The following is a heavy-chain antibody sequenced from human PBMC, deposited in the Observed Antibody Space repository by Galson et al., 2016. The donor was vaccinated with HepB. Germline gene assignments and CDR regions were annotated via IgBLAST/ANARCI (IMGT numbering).Heavy chain of an antibody. V-gene: IGHV3-30-3*01. CDR3: ARTPELRRAF. CDR2: ILYDGSNK. J-gene: IGHJ4*02. CDR1: GFSFNSYA. D-gene: IGHD1-14*01. Sequence: SLRLSCAASGFSFNSYAMHWVRQAPGKGLEWVALILYDGSNKYHSDSVKGRFTVSRDNSKNTLDLQMNSLRGKETAVYYCARTPELRRAFWGQGTLVPVSS.